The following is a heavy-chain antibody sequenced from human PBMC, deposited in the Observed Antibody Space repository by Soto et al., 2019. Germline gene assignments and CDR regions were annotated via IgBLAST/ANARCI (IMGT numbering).Heavy chain of an antibody. D-gene: IGHD4-17*01. CDR2: ISGSGGST. J-gene: IGHJ4*02. Sequence: EVQLLESGGGLVQPGGSLRLSCAASGFTFSSYAMSWVRQAPGKGLEWVSAISGSGGSTYYADSVKGRFTISRDNSKNSLYLQMNSLRAEDTAVYYCAKSNYYGDYESLDYWGQGTLVTVSS. CDR3: AKSNYYGDYESLDY. V-gene: IGHV3-23*01. CDR1: GFTFSSYA.